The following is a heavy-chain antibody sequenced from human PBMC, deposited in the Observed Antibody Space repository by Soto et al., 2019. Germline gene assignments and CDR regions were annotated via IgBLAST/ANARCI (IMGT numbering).Heavy chain of an antibody. Sequence: QVQLVESGGGVVQPGRSLRLSCAASGFTFSSYAMHWVRQAPGKGLEWVAVISYDGSNKYYADSVKGRFTISRDNSKNTLYLKMNSRRAEDTAVYYCAREMQWLVRGWFDPWGQGTLVTVSS. CDR2: ISYDGSNK. J-gene: IGHJ5*02. CDR3: AREMQWLVRGWFDP. CDR1: GFTFSSYA. V-gene: IGHV3-30-3*01. D-gene: IGHD6-19*01.